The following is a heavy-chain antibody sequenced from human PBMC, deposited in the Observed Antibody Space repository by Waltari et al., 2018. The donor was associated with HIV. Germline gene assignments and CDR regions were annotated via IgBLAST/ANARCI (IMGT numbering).Heavy chain of an antibody. V-gene: IGHV4-61*02. D-gene: IGHD2-15*01. CDR1: GGSISSGSYY. CDR3: ARVFCSGGSCYGDGRYGMDV. Sequence: QVQLQESGPGLVKPLQTLSLTCTVSGGSISSGSYYWNCIRQPAGKGLEWIGRIYPSGSTNYNPSLKSRVTISVDTSKNQFSLKLSSVTAADTAVYYCARVFCSGGSCYGDGRYGMDVWGQGTTVTVSS. J-gene: IGHJ6*02. CDR2: IYPSGST.